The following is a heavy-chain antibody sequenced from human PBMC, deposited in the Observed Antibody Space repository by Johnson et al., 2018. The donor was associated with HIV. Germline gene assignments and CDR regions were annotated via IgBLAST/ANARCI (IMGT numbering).Heavy chain of an antibody. CDR2: IKSKTDGGTT. J-gene: IGHJ3*02. V-gene: IGHV3-15*01. CDR3: TTERGDPLIGADAFDI. CDR1: GFTFSNAW. D-gene: IGHD3-16*01. Sequence: VQLVESGGGLVKPGGSLRLSCAASGFTFSNAWMSWVRQAPGKGLEWVGRIKSKTDGGTTDYAAPVKGRFTISRDDSKNTLYLQMNSLKTEDTAVYYCTTERGDPLIGADAFDICGQGTMVTVSS.